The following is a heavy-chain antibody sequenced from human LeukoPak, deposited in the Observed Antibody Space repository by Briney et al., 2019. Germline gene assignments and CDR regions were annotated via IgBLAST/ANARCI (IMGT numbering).Heavy chain of an antibody. Sequence: GGSLRLSCAASGFTFISYSMNWVRQAPGKGLEWISSISSSSSYIYYADSVKGRFTISRDNAKNSLYLQMNSLRAEDTAVYYCARGHQDYSSGNYYNPYYWGRGTLVTVSS. V-gene: IGHV3-21*01. J-gene: IGHJ4*02. D-gene: IGHD3-10*01. CDR2: ISSSSSYI. CDR3: ARGHQDYSSGNYYNPYY. CDR1: GFTFISYS.